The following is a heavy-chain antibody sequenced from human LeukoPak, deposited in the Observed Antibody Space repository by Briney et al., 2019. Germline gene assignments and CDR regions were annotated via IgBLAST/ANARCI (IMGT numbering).Heavy chain of an antibody. Sequence: PETLSLTCAVYSGSFTDYYWIWIRQPPGKGLEWIGEINHSGSTNYNPSLGGRVTILVDTSKDQFSLRLSSVTAADTAVYYCARHVTYCGGDCYAWFDPWGQGTLVTVSS. CDR3: ARHVTYCGGDCYAWFDP. D-gene: IGHD2-21*02. CDR1: SGSFTDYY. V-gene: IGHV4-34*01. CDR2: INHSGST. J-gene: IGHJ5*02.